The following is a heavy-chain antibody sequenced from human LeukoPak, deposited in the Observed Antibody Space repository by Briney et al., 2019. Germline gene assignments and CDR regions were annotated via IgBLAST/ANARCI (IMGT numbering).Heavy chain of an antibody. D-gene: IGHD1-1*01. V-gene: IGHV3-7*03. CDR2: IKQDGSEK. J-gene: IGHJ4*02. CDR1: GFTFSSYW. CDR3: AKGQPGQRHFDY. Sequence: PGGSLRLSCAASGFTFSSYWMSWVRQAPGKGLEWVANIKQDGSEKYYVDSVKGRFTISRDNAKNTVYLQMNSLRAEDTAVYYCAKGQPGQRHFDYWGQGTLVTVSS.